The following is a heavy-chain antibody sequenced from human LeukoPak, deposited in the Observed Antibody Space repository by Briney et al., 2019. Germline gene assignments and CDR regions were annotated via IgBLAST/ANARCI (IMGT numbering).Heavy chain of an antibody. J-gene: IGHJ4*02. CDR3: ARDRSSSWYGGKRIDY. D-gene: IGHD6-13*01. CDR2: ISSSSSYI. V-gene: IGHV3-21*01. Sequence: GGSLRLSCAASGFTFSNYSMNWVRQAPGKGLEWVSSISSSSSYIYYADSVKGRFTISRDNAKNSLYLQMNSLRAEDTAVYYCARDRSSSWYGGKRIDYWGQGTLVTVSS. CDR1: GFTFSNYS.